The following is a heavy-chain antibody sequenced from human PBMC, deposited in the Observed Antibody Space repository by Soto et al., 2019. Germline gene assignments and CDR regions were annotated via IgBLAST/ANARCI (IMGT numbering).Heavy chain of an antibody. D-gene: IGHD3-3*01. V-gene: IGHV3-23*01. CDR3: AKYDGPNYYYGMDV. Sequence: GGSLRLSCAASGFTFSSYAMSWVRQAPGKGLEWVSAISGGGGSTYYADSVKGRFTISRDNSKNTLYLQMNSLRAEDTAVYYCAKYDGPNYYYGMDVWGQGTTVTVSS. CDR2: ISGGGGST. J-gene: IGHJ6*02. CDR1: GFTFSSYA.